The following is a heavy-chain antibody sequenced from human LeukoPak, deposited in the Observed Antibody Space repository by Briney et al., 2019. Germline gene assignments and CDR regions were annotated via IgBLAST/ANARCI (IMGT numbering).Heavy chain of an antibody. V-gene: IGHV3-21*01. CDR3: TRGEVDITMIVVVISYFDY. CDR1: GFTFSSYS. D-gene: IGHD3-22*01. CDR2: ISSTSGYI. J-gene: IGHJ4*02. Sequence: PGGSLRLSCAASGFTFSSYSMNWVRQAPGKGLEWVSSISSTSGYIYYADSVKGRFTISRDNAKNSLYLQMNSLRAEDTAVYYSTRGEVDITMIVVVISYFDYWGQGTLVTVSS.